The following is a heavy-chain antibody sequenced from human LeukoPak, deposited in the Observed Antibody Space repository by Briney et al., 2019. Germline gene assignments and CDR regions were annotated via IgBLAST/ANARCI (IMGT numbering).Heavy chain of an antibody. CDR1: GYTFTSYG. J-gene: IGHJ4*02. CDR2: ISAYNGNT. CDR3: ARVRRIVVVTAIHLFDY. Sequence: GASVKVSCKASGYTFTSYGISWVRQAPGRGLEWMGWISAYNGNTNYAQKLQGRVTMTTDTSTSTAYMELRSLRSDDTAVYYCARVRRIVVVTAIHLFDYWGQGTLVTVSS. D-gene: IGHD2-21*02. V-gene: IGHV1-18*04.